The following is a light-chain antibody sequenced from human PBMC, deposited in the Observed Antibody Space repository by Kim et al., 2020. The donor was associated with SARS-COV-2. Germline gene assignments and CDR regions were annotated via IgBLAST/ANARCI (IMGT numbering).Light chain of an antibody. Sequence: SPGERASPSCRASQSVGNNLVWYQQKPGQPPRLLIYGASTRATGIPVRFSGSGSGTEFTLTISSLESEDFAVYYCQQYKKWPPWASGQGTKVDIK. J-gene: IGKJ1*01. V-gene: IGKV3-15*01. CDR3: QQYKKWPPWA. CDR1: QSVGNN. CDR2: GAS.